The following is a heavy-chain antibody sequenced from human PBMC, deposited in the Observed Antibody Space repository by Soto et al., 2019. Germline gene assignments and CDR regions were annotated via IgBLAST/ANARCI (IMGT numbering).Heavy chain of an antibody. D-gene: IGHD3-9*01. CDR2: ISAGGGRP. V-gene: IGHV3-23*01. Sequence: EVQLSESGGGLVQPGGSLRLSCAASGFIFSNYAINWVRQAPGRGLEWVAFISAGGGRPYYADSVKGRFSVSRDNPKSTVYLQTSSLTAEDTAISHCAVDYPASTAAYTTPVVPNDYWGRGTLVTVSS. CDR1: GFIFSNYA. J-gene: IGHJ4*02. CDR3: AVDYPASTAAYTTPVVPNDY.